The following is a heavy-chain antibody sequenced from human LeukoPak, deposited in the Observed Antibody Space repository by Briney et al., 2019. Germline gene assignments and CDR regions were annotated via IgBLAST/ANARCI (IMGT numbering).Heavy chain of an antibody. CDR3: ARGRRIAAAGLYYFDY. CDR2: ISSSSSYI. V-gene: IGHV3-21*01. D-gene: IGHD6-13*01. J-gene: IGHJ4*02. Sequence: GRSLRLSCAASGFTFSSYSMNWVRQAPGKGLEWVSSISSSSSYIYYADSVKGRFTISRDNAKNSLYLQMNSLRAEDTAVYYCARGRRIAAAGLYYFDYWGQGTLVTVSS. CDR1: GFTFSSYS.